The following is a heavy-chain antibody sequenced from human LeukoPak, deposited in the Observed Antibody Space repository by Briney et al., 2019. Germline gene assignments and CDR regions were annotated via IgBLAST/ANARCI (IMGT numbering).Heavy chain of an antibody. CDR1: GGTFSTYG. V-gene: IGHV1-69*04. J-gene: IGHJ4*02. CDR3: ARALEWLFYFDY. D-gene: IGHD3-3*01. CDR2: IIPILGIA. Sequence: SVKVSCKASGGTFSTYGISWVRPAPGQGLEWMGRIIPILGIANYAQKLQGRVTMTTDTSTSTAYMELRSLRSDDTAVYYCARALEWLFYFDYWGQGTLVTVSS.